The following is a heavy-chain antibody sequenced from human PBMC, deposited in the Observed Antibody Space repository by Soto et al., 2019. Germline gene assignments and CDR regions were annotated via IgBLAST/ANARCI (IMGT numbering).Heavy chain of an antibody. CDR3: ARDRQMFDD. CDR1: GFTFSSYA. J-gene: IGHJ5*02. CDR2: ISYDGSNK. V-gene: IGHV3-30-3*01. Sequence: QVQLVESGGGVVQPGRSLRLSCAASGFTFSSYAMHWVRQAPGKGLEWVAVISYDGSNKYYADSVKGRFTISRDNSKNPLYLQMNSLRAEDTAVYYCARDRQMFDDWGQGTLVTVSS.